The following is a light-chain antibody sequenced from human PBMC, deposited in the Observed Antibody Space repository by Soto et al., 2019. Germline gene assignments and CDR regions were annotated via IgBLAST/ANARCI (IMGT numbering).Light chain of an antibody. CDR1: QSVSSSN. V-gene: IGKV3-20*01. J-gene: IGKJ1*01. Sequence: EIVLTQSPGTLSLSPGERATLSCRASQSVSSSNLAWYQQRSGQAPRLLIYGASSRATGIPDRFSGSGSGTEFTLTISSLQSEDFAVYYCQQYNNWPPWTFGQGTKVEIK. CDR3: QQYNNWPPWT. CDR2: GAS.